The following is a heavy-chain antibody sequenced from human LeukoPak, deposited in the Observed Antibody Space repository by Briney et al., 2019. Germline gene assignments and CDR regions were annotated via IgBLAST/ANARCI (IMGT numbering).Heavy chain of an antibody. CDR2: INSDGSST. V-gene: IGHV3-74*01. CDR1: GFTFSSYW. J-gene: IGHJ4*02. CDR3: RPKDSTYAGGD. D-gene: IGHD2-8*02. Sequence: GGSLRLSCAASGFTFSSYWMHWVRQAPGKGLVWVSRINSDGSSTSYADSVKGRFTISRDNAKNTLYLQMNSLRAEDTAVYYCRPKDSTYAGGDWGQGTLVTVSS.